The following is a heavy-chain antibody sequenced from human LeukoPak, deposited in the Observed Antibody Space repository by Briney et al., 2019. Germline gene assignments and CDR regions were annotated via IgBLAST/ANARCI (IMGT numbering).Heavy chain of an antibody. CDR1: GYSFTSYW. D-gene: IGHD3-22*01. V-gene: IGHV5-51*04. J-gene: IGHJ4*02. Sequence: GESLKISCKGSGYSFTSYWIGWVRQMPGKGLEWMGIIYPGDSDTRYSPSFQGQVTISADKPISTAYLQRSSLKASDTAMYYCARTQRPGYYDSSGYRPWGQGTLVTVSS. CDR2: IYPGDSDT. CDR3: ARTQRPGYYDSSGYRP.